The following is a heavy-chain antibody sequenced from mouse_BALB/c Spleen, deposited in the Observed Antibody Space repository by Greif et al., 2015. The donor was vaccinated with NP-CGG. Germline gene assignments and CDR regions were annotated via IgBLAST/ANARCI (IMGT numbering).Heavy chain of an antibody. CDR2: INPNNGGT. CDR1: GYTFTDYN. V-gene: IGHV1-18*01. Sequence: VQLQQSGPELVKPGASVKIPCKASGYTFTDYNMDWVKQSHGKSLEWIGDINPNNGGTIYNQKFKGKATLTVDKSSSTAYMELRSLTSEDTAVYYCARKIPSYYGSSYDYWGQGTTLTVSS. CDR3: ARKIPSYYGSSYDY. J-gene: IGHJ2*01. D-gene: IGHD1-1*01.